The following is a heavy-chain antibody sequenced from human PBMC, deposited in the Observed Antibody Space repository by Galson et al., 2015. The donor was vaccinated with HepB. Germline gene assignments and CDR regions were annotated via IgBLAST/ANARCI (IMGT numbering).Heavy chain of an antibody. CDR2: ISAYNGNT. CDR3: ARDLVRGRVGATEFDP. D-gene: IGHD1-26*01. J-gene: IGHJ5*02. V-gene: IGHV1-18*04. CDR1: GYTFTSYG. Sequence: SVKVSCKASGYTFTSYGISWVRQAPGQGLEWMGWISAYNGNTNYAQKLQGRVTMTTDTSTSTAYMELRSLRSDDTAVYYCARDLVRGRVGATEFDPWGQGTLVTVSS.